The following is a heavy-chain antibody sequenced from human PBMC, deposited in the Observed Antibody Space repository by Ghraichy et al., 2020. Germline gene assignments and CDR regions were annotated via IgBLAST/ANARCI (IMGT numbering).Heavy chain of an antibody. CDR3: ASLRYFDWLHPDPLGAFDI. D-gene: IGHD3-9*01. V-gene: IGHV1-18*01. Sequence: ASVKVSCKASGYTFTSYGISWVRQAPGQGLEWMGWISAYNGNTNYAQKLQGRVTMTTDTSTSTAYMELRSLRSDDTAVYYCASLRYFDWLHPDPLGAFDIWGQGTMVTVSS. J-gene: IGHJ3*02. CDR2: ISAYNGNT. CDR1: GYTFTSYG.